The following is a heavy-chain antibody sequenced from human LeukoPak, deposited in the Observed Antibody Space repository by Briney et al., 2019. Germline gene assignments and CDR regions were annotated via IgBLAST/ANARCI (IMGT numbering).Heavy chain of an antibody. D-gene: IGHD3-10*01. CDR3: AKVAIWSARHFDF. J-gene: IGHJ4*02. CDR2: IYSGGST. CDR1: GFTVSSNY. Sequence: PGGSLRLSCAASGFTVSSNYMSWVRQAPGKGLEWVSVIYSGGSTYYADSVKGRFTSSRDNSEKMLYLQMNSLRAEDTAVYYCAKVAIWSARHFDFWGQGTLVTVSS. V-gene: IGHV3-53*01.